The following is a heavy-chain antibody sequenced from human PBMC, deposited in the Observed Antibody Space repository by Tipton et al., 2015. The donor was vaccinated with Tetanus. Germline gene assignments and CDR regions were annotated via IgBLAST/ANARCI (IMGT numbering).Heavy chain of an antibody. Sequence: VQLVQSGGGLVKPGRSLRLSCAASKFSFSRHSMNWVRQAPGKGLEWVSSISSGSTYIYYADSVKGRFTISRDNAKNSLYLLMDSLRAEDTAVYYCARDQIVEQATRDHDYGVDVWGQGTSVTVSS. CDR1: KFSFSRHS. CDR2: ISSGSTYI. V-gene: IGHV3-21*01. D-gene: IGHD3-22*01. CDR3: ARDQIVEQATRDHDYGVDV. J-gene: IGHJ6*02.